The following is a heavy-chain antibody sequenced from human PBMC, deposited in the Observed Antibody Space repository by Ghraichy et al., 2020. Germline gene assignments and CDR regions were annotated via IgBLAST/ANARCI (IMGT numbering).Heavy chain of an antibody. Sequence: SVKVSCKASGFTFTSSAVQWVRQARGQRLEWIGWIVVGSGNTNYAQKFQERVTITRDMSTSTAYMELSSLRSEDTAVYYCAASYDFWSGWWQTHYYYYGMDVWGQGTTVTVSS. CDR3: AASYDFWSGWWQTHYYYYGMDV. CDR2: IVVGSGNT. V-gene: IGHV1-58*01. J-gene: IGHJ6*02. CDR1: GFTFTSSA. D-gene: IGHD3-3*01.